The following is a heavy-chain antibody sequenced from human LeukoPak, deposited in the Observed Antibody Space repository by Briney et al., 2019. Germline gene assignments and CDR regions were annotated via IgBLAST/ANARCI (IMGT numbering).Heavy chain of an antibody. D-gene: IGHD3-3*01. CDR1: GFTFSRSW. V-gene: IGHV3-7*05. Sequence: PGGSLRLSCAASGFTFSRSWMSWVRQAPGKGLEWVANINEDGSEKHYVDSVKGRFTSSRDNAKNLLSLQVNSLRAEDTAVYYCARVGIDDFWSGSPLVHAMDVWGQGTTVTVSS. CDR2: INEDGSEK. J-gene: IGHJ6*02. CDR3: ARVGIDDFWSGSPLVHAMDV.